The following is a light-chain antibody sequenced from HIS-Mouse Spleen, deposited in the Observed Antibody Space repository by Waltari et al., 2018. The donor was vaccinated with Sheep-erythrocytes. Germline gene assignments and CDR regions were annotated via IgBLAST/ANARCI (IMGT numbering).Light chain of an antibody. CDR2: DAS. CDR1: QVISSA. V-gene: IGKV1-13*01. J-gene: IGKJ1*01. CDR3: QQFNNYPRT. Sequence: AIQLTQSPSSLSASVGDRFTFTGRASQVISSALACYQQKPGKAPKLLIYDASSLESGVPSRFSGSGSGTDFTLTISSLQPEDFATYYCQQFNNYPRTFGQGTKVEIK.